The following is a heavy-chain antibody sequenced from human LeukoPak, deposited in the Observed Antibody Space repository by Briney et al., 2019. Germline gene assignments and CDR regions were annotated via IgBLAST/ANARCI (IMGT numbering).Heavy chain of an antibody. CDR3: ARGGSELGFTTYFDY. CDR2: IYYSGST. CDR1: GGSISSSSYY. J-gene: IGHJ4*02. Sequence: SETLFLTCTVSGGSISSSSYYWGWIRQPPGKGLEWIGSIYYSGSTYYNPSLKSRVTISVDTSKNQFSLKLSSVTAADTAVYYCARGGSELGFTTYFDYWGQGTLVTVSS. D-gene: IGHD7-27*01. V-gene: IGHV4-39*01.